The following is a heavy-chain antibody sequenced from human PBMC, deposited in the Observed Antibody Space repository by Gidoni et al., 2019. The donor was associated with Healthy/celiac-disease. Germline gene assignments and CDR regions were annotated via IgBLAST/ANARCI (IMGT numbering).Heavy chain of an antibody. V-gene: IGHV3-33*01. CDR2: IWYDGSNK. CDR1: GLTFSSYG. CDR3: ARDWGGWDLDY. D-gene: IGHD3-3*01. J-gene: IGHJ4*02. Sequence: QVQLVESGGGVVQTGRSLRLSCAASGLTFSSYGMHWVGQAPGKGLEWVAVIWYDGSNKDYADSVKGRFTISRDNSKNTLYLQMNSLRAEDTAVYYCARDWGGWDLDYWGQGTLVTVSS.